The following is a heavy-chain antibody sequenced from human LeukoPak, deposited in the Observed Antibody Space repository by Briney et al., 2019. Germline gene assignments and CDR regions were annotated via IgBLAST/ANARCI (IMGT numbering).Heavy chain of an antibody. D-gene: IGHD3-22*01. Sequence: ASVKVSCKASGGTFSSYAISGVRQAPGQGLEWMGGIIPIFGTANYAQKFQGRVTITADESTSTAYMELSSLRSEDTAVYYCARRSYDSSGYYYGMTNWGQGTLVTVSS. CDR3: ARRSYDSSGYYYGMTN. CDR1: GGTFSSYA. J-gene: IGHJ4*02. V-gene: IGHV1-69*13. CDR2: IIPIFGTA.